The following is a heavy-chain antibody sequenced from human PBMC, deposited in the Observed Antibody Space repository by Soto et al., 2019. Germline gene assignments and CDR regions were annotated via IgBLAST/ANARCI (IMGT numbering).Heavy chain of an antibody. J-gene: IGHJ6*02. D-gene: IGHD3-3*01. V-gene: IGHV1-18*01. CDR1: GYTFTSYG. Sequence: GASVKVSCKASGYTFTSYGISWVRQAPGQGLEWMGWISAYNGDTNYAQKLQGRVTMTTDTSTSTAYMELRSLRSDDTAVYYCARDSVYYDFWSGYYTPSTNYYSGMDVWGQGTTVPVS. CDR3: ARDSVYYDFWSGYYTPSTNYYSGMDV. CDR2: ISAYNGDT.